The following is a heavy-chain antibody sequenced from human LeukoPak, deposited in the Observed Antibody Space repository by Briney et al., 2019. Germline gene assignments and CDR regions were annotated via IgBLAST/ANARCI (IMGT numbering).Heavy chain of an antibody. D-gene: IGHD6-6*01. CDR1: GGTFSSYA. V-gene: IGHV1-69*06. J-gene: IGHJ4*02. Sequence: SVKVSCKASGGTFSSYAISWVRQAPGQGLEWMGGIIPIFGTANYAQKFQGRVTITADKSTSTAYMELSSLRSEDTAVYYCARASDGEYSSLYWGQGTLVTVSS. CDR2: IIPIFGTA. CDR3: ARASDGEYSSLY.